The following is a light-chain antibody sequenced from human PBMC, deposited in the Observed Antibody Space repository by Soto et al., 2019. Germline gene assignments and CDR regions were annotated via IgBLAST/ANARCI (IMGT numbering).Light chain of an antibody. CDR1: QSVGDF. CDR3: QQRSNWPPYLST. V-gene: IGKV3-11*01. Sequence: DIVLTQSPATLSLSPGERATLSCRASQSVGDFLAWYQQKPGQAHRLHIYDASNRATGIPARFSGSGSGTDFPLTISSLEPEDFAVYYCQQRSNWPPYLSTFGQGTRLEIK. J-gene: IGKJ5*01. CDR2: DAS.